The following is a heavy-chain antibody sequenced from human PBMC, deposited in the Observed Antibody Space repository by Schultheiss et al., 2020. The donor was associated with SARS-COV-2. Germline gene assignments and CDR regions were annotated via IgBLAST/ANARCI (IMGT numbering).Heavy chain of an antibody. CDR1: GYTFTGYY. D-gene: IGHD3-22*01. Sequence: ASVKVSCKASGYTFTGYYMHWVRQAPGQGLEWMGWINPNSGGTNYAQKFQGRVTMTRDTSISTAYMELSSLGSDDTALYYCARANYYESGGYYFDYFDPWGQGTLVTVSS. CDR3: ARANYYESGGYYFDYFDP. V-gene: IGHV1-2*02. CDR2: INPNSGGT. J-gene: IGHJ5*02.